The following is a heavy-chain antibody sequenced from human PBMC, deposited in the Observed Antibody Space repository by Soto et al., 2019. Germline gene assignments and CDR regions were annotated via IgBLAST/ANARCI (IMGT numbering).Heavy chain of an antibody. D-gene: IGHD1-1*01. CDR2: INAGNGNT. V-gene: IGHV1-3*01. CDR3: ARSPGGPDDPGDY. Sequence: QVQLVQSGAEVKKPGASVKVSCKASGYTFTSYAIHWVRQAPGQSLVWMGWINAGNGNTKYSQKFQGRVTITRDTSASTAFMELSMLRSEDTAVYYCARSPGGPDDPGDYWGQGTLVTVSS. CDR1: GYTFTSYA. J-gene: IGHJ4*02.